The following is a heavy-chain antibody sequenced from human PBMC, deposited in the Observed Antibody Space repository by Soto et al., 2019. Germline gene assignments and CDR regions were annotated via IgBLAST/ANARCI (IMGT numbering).Heavy chain of an antibody. Sequence: GGSLRLSCAASGFTFSSYAMHWVRQAPGKGLEWVAVISYDGSNKYYADSVNGRFTISRDNSKNTVYLQMNSLRAEDTAVYYCERDPGTYCSSTSCYADYYYYGMDVWGQGITVTVSS. D-gene: IGHD2-2*01. CDR3: ERDPGTYCSSTSCYADYYYYGMDV. CDR2: ISYDGSNK. CDR1: GFTFSSYA. J-gene: IGHJ6*02. V-gene: IGHV3-30-3*01.